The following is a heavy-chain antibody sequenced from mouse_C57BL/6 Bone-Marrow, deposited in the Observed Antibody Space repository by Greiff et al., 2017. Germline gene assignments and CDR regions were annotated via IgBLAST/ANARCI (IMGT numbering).Heavy chain of an antibody. CDR3: ARDGYGNYVGYFDY. Sequence: EVKLVESGGDLVKPGGSLKLSCAASGFTFSSYGMSWVRQTPDKRLEWVATISSGGSYNYYPDSVKGRITISRDNAKNTLYLQMSSLKSEDTDMYYCARDGYGNYVGYFDYWGQGTTLTVSS. J-gene: IGHJ2*01. V-gene: IGHV5-6*01. CDR1: GFTFSSYG. D-gene: IGHD2-1*01. CDR2: ISSGGSYN.